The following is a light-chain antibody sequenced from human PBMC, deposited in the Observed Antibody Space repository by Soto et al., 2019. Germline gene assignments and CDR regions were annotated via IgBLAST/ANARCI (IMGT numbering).Light chain of an antibody. CDR2: KVS. Sequence: DIVMTQTPLSSPVTLGQPASISCRSSQSLVHSDGSTYLSLLQLRPGQPPRLLIYKVSNRLSWVPDRFRGRVAGTDCTLEISRVEAEEVRVYYRMQATQFPPYTFGQGTKLEI. V-gene: IGKV2-24*01. CDR3: MQATQFPPYT. CDR1: QSLVHSDGSTY. J-gene: IGKJ2*01.